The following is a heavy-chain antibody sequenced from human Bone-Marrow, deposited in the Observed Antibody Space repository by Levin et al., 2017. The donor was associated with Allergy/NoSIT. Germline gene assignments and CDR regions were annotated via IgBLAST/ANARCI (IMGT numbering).Heavy chain of an antibody. V-gene: IGHV3-23*01. Sequence: QTGGSLRLSCAASGFTFSAYAMTWVRQAPGKGLEWVSVISATGGNTYYADSVKGRFTISRDNAKNTLYMQLNSLRAEDTALYYCAKRGQNCTNTSCYGFSYYYMDVWGKGTTVTVSS. CDR1: GFTFSAYA. J-gene: IGHJ6*03. CDR3: AKRGQNCTNTSCYGFSYYYMDV. D-gene: IGHD2-2*01. CDR2: ISATGGNT.